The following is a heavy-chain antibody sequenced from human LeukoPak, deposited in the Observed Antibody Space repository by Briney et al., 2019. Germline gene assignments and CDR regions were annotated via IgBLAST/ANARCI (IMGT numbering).Heavy chain of an antibody. J-gene: IGHJ4*02. CDR2: INDDGTNT. CDR1: GFTFRNYA. D-gene: IGHD2-21*02. CDR3: VKPTHRSGGADCPPDY. V-gene: IGHV3-23*01. Sequence: GGSLRLSCAASGFTFRNYAMSWVRQAPGKGLEWVSGINDDGTNTPHADSVKGRFIISRDNSKYTLYLQMNSLRADDTAVYYCVKPTHRSGGADCPPDYWGQGTLVTVSS.